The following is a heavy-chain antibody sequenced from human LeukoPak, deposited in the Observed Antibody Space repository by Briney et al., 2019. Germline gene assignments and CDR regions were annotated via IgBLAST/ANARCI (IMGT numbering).Heavy chain of an antibody. J-gene: IGHJ3*02. V-gene: IGHV3-74*01. CDR1: GFTFSSYW. CDR3: ARVVEWFTGKVDAFDI. CDR2: INSDGSST. D-gene: IGHD3-3*01. Sequence: PGGSLRLSXAASGFTFSSYWMHWVRQAPGKGLVWVSRINSDGSSTSYADSVKGRFTLSRDNTKNTLYLQMNSLRAEDTAVYCCARVVEWFTGKVDAFDIWGQGTMVTVSS.